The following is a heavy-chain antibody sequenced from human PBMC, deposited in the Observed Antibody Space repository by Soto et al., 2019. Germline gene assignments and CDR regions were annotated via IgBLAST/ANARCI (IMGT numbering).Heavy chain of an antibody. Sequence: SETLSLTCTVSGDSISSYFWSWIRQPAGKGLEWIGYIYYSGSTNYNPSLKSRVTISVDTSKNQFSLKLSSVTAADTAVYYCARGNDFWRRHLDPWGQGTLVTVSS. V-gene: IGHV4-59*01. D-gene: IGHD3-3*01. CDR1: GDSISSYF. CDR2: IYYSGST. CDR3: ARGNDFWRRHLDP. J-gene: IGHJ5*02.